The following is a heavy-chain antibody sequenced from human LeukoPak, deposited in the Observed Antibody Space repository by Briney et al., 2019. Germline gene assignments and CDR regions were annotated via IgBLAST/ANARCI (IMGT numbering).Heavy chain of an antibody. D-gene: IGHD4-23*01. V-gene: IGHV1-46*01. Sequence: ASVKVSCKACGNTFSSYFIHWVRQVPGHGLEWMGIISPSGGTTSYAQEFQGRVTMTRDTSTSTVYMELSSLRSEDTAVYYCGRVTLYAFDIWGQGTMVTVFS. CDR2: ISPSGGTT. J-gene: IGHJ3*02. CDR3: GRVTLYAFDI. CDR1: GNTFSSYF.